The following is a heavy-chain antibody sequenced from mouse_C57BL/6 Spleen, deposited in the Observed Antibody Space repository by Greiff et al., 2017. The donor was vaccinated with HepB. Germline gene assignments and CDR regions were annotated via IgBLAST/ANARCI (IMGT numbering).Heavy chain of an antibody. CDR3: ERGGGNFFFDY. D-gene: IGHD2-1*01. V-gene: IGHV1-19*01. CDR2: INPYNGGT. CDR1: GYTFTDYY. J-gene: IGHJ2*01. Sequence: EVQLQQSGPVLVKPGASVKMSCKASGYTFTDYYMNWVKQSHGKSLEWIGVINPYNGGTSYNQKFKGKATLTVDKSSSTAYMELNSLTSEDSAVYYCERGGGNFFFDYWGQGTTLTVSS.